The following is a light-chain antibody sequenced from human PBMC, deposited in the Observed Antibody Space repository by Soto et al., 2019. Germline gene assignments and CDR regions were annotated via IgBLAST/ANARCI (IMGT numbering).Light chain of an antibody. V-gene: IGKV3-15*01. CDR1: QSVSND. J-gene: IGKJ2*03. Sequence: EIVMTQSPATLSVSPGERVTLSCRASQSVSNDLAWYQQKPGKAPRVLVYGASTTATGVPARFSGSGSGTEFTLTISSLQSEDFAVYYCKQYNNWYSCGQGTKLEIK. CDR3: KQYNNWYS. CDR2: GAS.